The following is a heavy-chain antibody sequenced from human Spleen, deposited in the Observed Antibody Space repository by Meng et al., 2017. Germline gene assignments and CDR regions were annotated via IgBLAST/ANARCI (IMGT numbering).Heavy chain of an antibody. J-gene: IGHJ6*02. V-gene: IGHV4-4*07. Sequence: SETLSLTCTVSGDSISSYYWSWIRQPAGKGLEWIGRIYATGSANYNPSLRSRVTMSVDTSKNLFSLNLTSVSAADTAVYYCARALKAGYYNYFGMDVWGQGTTVTVSS. CDR3: ARALKAGYYNYFGMDV. CDR1: GDSISSYY. D-gene: IGHD6-13*01. CDR2: IYATGSA.